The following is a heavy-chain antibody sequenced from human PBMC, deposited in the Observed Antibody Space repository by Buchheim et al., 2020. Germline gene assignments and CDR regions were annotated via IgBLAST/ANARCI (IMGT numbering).Heavy chain of an antibody. J-gene: IGHJ6*02. CDR3: AGRPGYCSSTSCSPYGMDV. CDR2: IDPSDSYT. D-gene: IGHD2-2*01. V-gene: IGHV5-10-1*03. Sequence: EVQLVQSGAEVKKPGESLRISCKGSGYSFTSYWISWVRQMPGKGLEWMGRIDPSDSYTNYSPSFQGHVTIPADKSISTAYPQWSSLKASDTAMSDCAGRPGYCSSTSCSPYGMDVWGQGTT. CDR1: GYSFTSYW.